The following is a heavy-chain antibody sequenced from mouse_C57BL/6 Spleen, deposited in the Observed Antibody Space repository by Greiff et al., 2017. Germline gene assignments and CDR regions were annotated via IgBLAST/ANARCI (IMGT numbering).Heavy chain of an antibody. CDR1: GYTFTDYE. CDR3: TRDYYDSSYGNFDV. J-gene: IGHJ1*03. CDR2: IDPETGGT. V-gene: IGHV1-15*01. D-gene: IGHD1-1*01. Sequence: QVQLQQSGAELVRPGASVTLSCKASGYTFTDYEMHWVKQTPVHGLEWIGAIDPETGGTAYNQKFKGKAILTADKSSSTAYMELRSLTSEDSAVNYCTRDYYDSSYGNFDVWGTGTTVTVSS.